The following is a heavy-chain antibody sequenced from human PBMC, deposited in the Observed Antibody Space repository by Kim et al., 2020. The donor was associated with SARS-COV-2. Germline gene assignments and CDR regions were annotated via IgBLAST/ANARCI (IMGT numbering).Heavy chain of an antibody. Sequence: QKFQGRVTMTRDTSISTAYMELSRLRSDDTVVYYCARGSIWFGDLDAFDIWGQGTMVTVSS. J-gene: IGHJ3*02. V-gene: IGHV1-2*05. D-gene: IGHD3-10*01. CDR3: ARGSIWFGDLDAFDI.